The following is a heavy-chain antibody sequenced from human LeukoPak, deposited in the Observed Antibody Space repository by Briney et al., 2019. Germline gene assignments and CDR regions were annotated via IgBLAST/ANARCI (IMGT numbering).Heavy chain of an antibody. CDR2: INPNSGGT. CDR3: ARVHKRPGQQLVLPWFDP. J-gene: IGHJ5*02. Sequence: GASVKVSCKASGYTFTGYYMHWVRQAPGQGLEWMGWINPNSGGTNYAQKFQGRVTMTRDTSISTAYMELSRLRSDDTAVYYCARVHKRPGQQLVLPWFDPWGQGTLVTVSS. V-gene: IGHV1-2*02. D-gene: IGHD6-13*01. CDR1: GYTFTGYY.